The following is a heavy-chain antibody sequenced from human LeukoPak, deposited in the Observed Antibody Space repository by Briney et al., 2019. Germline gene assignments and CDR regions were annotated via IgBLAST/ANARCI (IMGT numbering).Heavy chain of an antibody. V-gene: IGHV3-48*04. J-gene: IGHJ4*02. D-gene: IGHD5-24*01. Sequence: GGSLRLSCAASGFTFSSYSMNWVRQAPGKGLEWVSYISSSSSTIYYADSVKGRFTISRDNAKNSLYLQMNSLRAEDTAVYYCARDRRWLQIDYWGQGTLVTVSS. CDR3: ARDRRWLQIDY. CDR2: ISSSSSTI. CDR1: GFTFSSYS.